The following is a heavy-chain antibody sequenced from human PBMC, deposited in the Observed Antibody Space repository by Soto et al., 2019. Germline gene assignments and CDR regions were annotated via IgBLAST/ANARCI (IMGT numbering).Heavy chain of an antibody. CDR3: ARGDSTDCSNGVCSFFYNHDMDV. D-gene: IGHD2-8*01. J-gene: IGHJ6*02. V-gene: IGHV1-2*04. Sequence: GASVKVSCKASDYSSTGHYLHWVRLAPGQGLEWLGRINPKSGGTSTAQKFQGWVTMTTDTSISTASMELTRLTSDDTAIYYCARGDSTDCSNGVCSFFYNHDMDVWGQGTTVTVSS. CDR2: INPKSGGT. CDR1: DYSSTGHY.